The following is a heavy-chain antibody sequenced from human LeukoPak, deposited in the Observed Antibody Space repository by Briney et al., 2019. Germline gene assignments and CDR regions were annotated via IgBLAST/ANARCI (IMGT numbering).Heavy chain of an antibody. CDR2: IDPSDGGR. V-gene: IGHV1-46*01. J-gene: IGHJ6*03. CDR1: GYTFSSYS. Sequence: APVMVSCKTSGYTFSSYSMHWVRQAPGQGLEWMAIIDPSDGGRSYAQKFQGRVTMTSDTSASTVYMELRSLRSEDTAVYYCARGATDYFYMDVWGKGTTVSVSS. CDR3: ARGATDYFYMDV.